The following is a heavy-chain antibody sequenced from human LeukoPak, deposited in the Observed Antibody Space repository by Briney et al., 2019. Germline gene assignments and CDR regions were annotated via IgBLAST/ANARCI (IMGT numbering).Heavy chain of an antibody. CDR2: MSDSGGRT. V-gene: IGHV3-23*01. Sequence: GGSLRLSCAASGFTFSSYAMHWVRQAPGKGLEWVSSMSDSGGRTFYADSVKGRFTVSRDNSKNTLYLQMNSLRAEDSAVYYCAKRDYTSAGPFDYWGQGTLVTVSS. J-gene: IGHJ4*02. D-gene: IGHD4-11*01. CDR3: AKRDYTSAGPFDY. CDR1: GFTFSSYA.